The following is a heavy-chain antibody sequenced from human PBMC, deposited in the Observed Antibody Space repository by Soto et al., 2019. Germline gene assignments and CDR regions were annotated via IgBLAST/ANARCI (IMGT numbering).Heavy chain of an antibody. CDR3: AMEYCSSTSCYRDY. J-gene: IGHJ4*02. CDR2: ISPILGIA. Sequence: QVQLVQSGAEVKKPGSSVKVSCKASGGTFRSYTISWVRQAPGQGLEWMGRISPILGIANCAQKFQGRVTIPADKSTSKAYMELSSLRSEDTAVYYCAMEYCSSTSCYRDYWGQGTRVTVSS. V-gene: IGHV1-69*02. D-gene: IGHD2-2*02. CDR1: GGTFRSYT.